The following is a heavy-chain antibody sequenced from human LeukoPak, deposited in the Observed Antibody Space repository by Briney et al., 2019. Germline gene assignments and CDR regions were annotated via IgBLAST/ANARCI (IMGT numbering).Heavy chain of an antibody. CDR1: GFTFSSYG. V-gene: IGHV3-33*01. CDR2: IWYDGSNK. D-gene: IGHD5-18*01. J-gene: IGHJ4*02. CDR3: ARAEDTAMAGDY. Sequence: GGSLRLSCAASGFTFSSYGMHWVRQAPGKGLGWVAVIWYDGSNKYYADSVKGRFTISRDNSKNTLYLRMNSLRAEDTAVYYCARAEDTAMAGDYWGQGTLVTVSS.